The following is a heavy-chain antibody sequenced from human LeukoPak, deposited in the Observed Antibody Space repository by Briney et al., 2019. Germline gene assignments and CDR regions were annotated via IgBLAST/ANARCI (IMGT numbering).Heavy chain of an antibody. V-gene: IGHV3-30*18. CDR2: ISYDGSNK. CDR1: GFTFSSYG. CDR3: AKDRGGSYSSYYYYMDV. Sequence: PGGSLRLACAASGFTFSSYGMHWVRQAPGKGLEWVAVISYDGSNKYYADSVKGRFTISRDNSKSTLYLQMNSLRAEDTAVYYCAKDRGGSYSSYYYYMDVWGKGTTVTASS. D-gene: IGHD1-26*01. J-gene: IGHJ6*03.